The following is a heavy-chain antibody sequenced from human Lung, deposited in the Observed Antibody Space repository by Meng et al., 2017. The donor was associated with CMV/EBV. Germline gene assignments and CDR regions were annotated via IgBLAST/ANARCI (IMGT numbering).Heavy chain of an antibody. V-gene: IGHV4-31*03. CDR3: AKTALVTAKNDS. D-gene: IGHD2-21*02. CDR2: IFYSRST. Sequence: QVQLQESGSGLVKPSQTLSLTCTVSGDSISSCAYYWGWIGQHPVKGLEWSGYIFYSRSTYHNPSLDSRVTMSVVTSKNQFSLRLSSVTAADTAIDYCAKTALVTAKNDSWVQGTLVTVSS. J-gene: IGHJ4*02. CDR1: GDSISSCAYY.